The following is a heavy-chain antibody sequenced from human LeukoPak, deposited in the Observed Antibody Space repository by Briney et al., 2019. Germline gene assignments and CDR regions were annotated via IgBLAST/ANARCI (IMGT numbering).Heavy chain of an antibody. CDR3: ARGGTTVTTATHYGMDV. CDR2: INHSGST. Sequence: SETLSLTCAVYGGSFSGYYWSWIRQPPGKGLEWIGEINHSGSTYYNPSLKSRVTISVDTSKNQFSLRPSSVTAADTVVYYCARGGTTVTTATHYGMDVWGQGTTVTVSS. V-gene: IGHV4-34*01. CDR1: GGSFSGYY. J-gene: IGHJ6*02. D-gene: IGHD4-11*01.